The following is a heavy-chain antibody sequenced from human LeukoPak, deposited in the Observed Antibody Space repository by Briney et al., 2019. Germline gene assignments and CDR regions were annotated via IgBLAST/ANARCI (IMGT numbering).Heavy chain of an antibody. CDR3: ALASRSWYGVDY. CDR2: IIPILGIA. CDR1: GGTFSSYA. J-gene: IGHJ4*02. Sequence: ASVKVSCKASGGTFSSYAISWVRQAPGQGLEWMGRIIPILGIANYAQKFQGRVTITADKSTSTAYMELSSLRSEDTAVYYCALASRSWYGVDYWGQGTLVTVSS. V-gene: IGHV1-69*04. D-gene: IGHD6-13*01.